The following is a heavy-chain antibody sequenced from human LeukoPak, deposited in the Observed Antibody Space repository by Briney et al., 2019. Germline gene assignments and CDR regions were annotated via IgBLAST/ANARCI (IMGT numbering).Heavy chain of an antibody. CDR2: IYYSGST. J-gene: IGHJ6*02. Sequence: SETLSLTCTVSSGSITTYYWSWIRQPPGKGLEWIGYIYYSGSTNYNPSLKSRVTISVDTSKNQFSLKLSSVTAADTAVYYCATQESGLLWFGEYYYYGMDVWGQGTTVTVSS. V-gene: IGHV4-59*08. D-gene: IGHD3-10*01. CDR3: ATQESGLLWFGEYYYYGMDV. CDR1: SGSITTYY.